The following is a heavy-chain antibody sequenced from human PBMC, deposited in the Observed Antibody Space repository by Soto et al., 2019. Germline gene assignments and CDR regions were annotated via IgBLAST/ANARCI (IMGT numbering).Heavy chain of an antibody. CDR3: ARGVSAGVDY. CDR2: MQPSTGRT. D-gene: IGHD1-26*01. CDR1: GYSFTSLD. V-gene: IGHV1-8*01. Sequence: QVQLVQSGAEVREPGASVKVSCKASGYSFTSLDINRVRQTAGQELEWMGWMQPSTGRTGYAQKFQGRVTMTRDTSINTAYMELTTLTSDDTAFYYCARGVSAGVDYWGQGTLVTVSS. J-gene: IGHJ4*02.